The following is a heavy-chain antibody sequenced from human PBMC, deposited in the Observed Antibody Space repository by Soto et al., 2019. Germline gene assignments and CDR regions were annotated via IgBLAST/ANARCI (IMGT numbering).Heavy chain of an antibody. J-gene: IGHJ4*02. CDR3: AKDGTAAGTFHY. D-gene: IGHD6-13*01. CDR1: GFTFDDYA. V-gene: IGHV3-9*01. Sequence: PGGSLRLSCAASGFTFDDYAMHWVRQAPGKGLEWVSGISWNSGSIGYADSVKGRFTISRDNAKNSLYLQMNSLRAEDTALYYCAKDGTAAGTFHYWGQGTLVTVSS. CDR2: ISWNSGSI.